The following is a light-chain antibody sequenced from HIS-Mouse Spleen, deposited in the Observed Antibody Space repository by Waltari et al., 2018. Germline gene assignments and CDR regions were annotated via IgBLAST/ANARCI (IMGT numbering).Light chain of an antibody. Sequence: QSALPQPASVSGSPGQSITISCTGTSSDVGGWHYVSWDQQHPGKAPKLMLYDVSNRPSGVSNRFSGSKSGKPASLTISGLQAEDEADYYCSSYTSSSFNVVFGGGTKLTVL. CDR3: SSYTSSSFNVV. CDR1: SSDVGGWHY. V-gene: IGLV2-14*03. CDR2: DVS. J-gene: IGLJ2*01.